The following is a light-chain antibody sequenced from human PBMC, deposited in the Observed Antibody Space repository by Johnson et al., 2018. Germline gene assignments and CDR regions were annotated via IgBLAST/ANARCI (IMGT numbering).Light chain of an antibody. CDR2: ENN. J-gene: IGLJ1*01. Sequence: QSVLTQPPSVSAAPGQKVTISCSGSSSNIGNNYVSWYQQLPGTAPKLLIYENNKRPSGIPDRFSGSKSGTSATLGITGLQTGDEADYYCGTWDSSLSAGNGFGTWPKVTFL. V-gene: IGLV1-51*02. CDR3: GTWDSSLSAGNG. CDR1: SSNIGNNY.